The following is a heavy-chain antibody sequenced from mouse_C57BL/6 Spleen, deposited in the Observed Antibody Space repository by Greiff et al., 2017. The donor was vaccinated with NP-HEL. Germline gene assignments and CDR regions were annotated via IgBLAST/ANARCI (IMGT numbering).Heavy chain of an antibody. CDR3: ARQEIYYDYLDY. V-gene: IGHV5-6*01. CDR1: GFTFSSYG. CDR2: ISRGGSYT. D-gene: IGHD2-4*01. J-gene: IGHJ2*01. Sequence: EVQLVESGGDLVKPGGSLKLSCAASGFTFSSYGMSWVRQTPDKRLEWVATISRGGSYTYYPDSVKGRFTIARDNAKNTLYLQMSSLKSDDTAMYYCARQEIYYDYLDYWGKGTTLTVSS.